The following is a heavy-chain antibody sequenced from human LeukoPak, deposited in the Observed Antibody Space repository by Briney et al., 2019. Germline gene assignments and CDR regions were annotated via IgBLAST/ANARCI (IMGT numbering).Heavy chain of an antibody. J-gene: IGHJ6*03. CDR1: GGSISSSNW. CDR3: ARCGGSLNYYYYYMDV. Sequence: PSETLSLTCAVSGGSISSSNWWSWVRQPPGKGLEWVSYISSSGSTIYYADSVKGRFTISRDNAKNSLYLQMNSLRAEDTAVYYCARCGGSLNYYYYYMDVWGKGTTVTISS. D-gene: IGHD2-15*01. V-gene: IGHV3-11*01. CDR2: ISSSGSTI.